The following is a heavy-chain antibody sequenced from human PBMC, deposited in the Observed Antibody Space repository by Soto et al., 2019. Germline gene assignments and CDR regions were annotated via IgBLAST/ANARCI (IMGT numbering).Heavy chain of an antibody. J-gene: IGHJ4*02. CDR1: GFTVSSNY. CDR2: IYSGGST. D-gene: IGHD1-26*01. Sequence: PGGSLRLSCAASGFTVSSNYMSWVRQAPGKGLEWVSVIYSGGSTYYADSVKGRFTISRDNSKNTLYLQMNSLRAEDTAVYYCARERFGGSYYYDYWGQGTLVTVSS. CDR3: ARERFGGSYYYDY. V-gene: IGHV3-53*01.